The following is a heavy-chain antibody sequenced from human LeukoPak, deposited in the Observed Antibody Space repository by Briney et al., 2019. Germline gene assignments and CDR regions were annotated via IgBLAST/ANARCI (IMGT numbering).Heavy chain of an antibody. CDR3: ARDLKGYSYGYTPGYFDY. J-gene: IGHJ4*02. V-gene: IGHV1-8*01. CDR1: GYTFTSYD. Sequence: ASVKVSCKASGYTFTSYDINWVRQATGQGLEWMGWMNPNSGNTGYAQKFQGRVTMTRNTSISTAYMELSSLRAEDTAVYYCARDLKGYSYGYTPGYFDYWGQGTLVTVSS. D-gene: IGHD5-18*01. CDR2: MNPNSGNT.